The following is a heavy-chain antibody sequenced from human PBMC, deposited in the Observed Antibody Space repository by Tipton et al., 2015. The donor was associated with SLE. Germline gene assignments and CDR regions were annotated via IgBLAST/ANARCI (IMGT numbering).Heavy chain of an antibody. J-gene: IGHJ1*01. D-gene: IGHD3-3*01. CDR2: IYTSGST. Sequence: LRLSCTVSGGSISSYYWSWIRQPPGQGLEWIGYIYTSGSTNYNPSLKSRVTISVDTSKNQFSLKLSSVTAADTAVYYCARGGPWTISRSTILYFQHWGQGTLVTVSS. CDR3: ARGGPWTISRSTILYFQH. V-gene: IGHV4-4*08. CDR1: GGSISSYY.